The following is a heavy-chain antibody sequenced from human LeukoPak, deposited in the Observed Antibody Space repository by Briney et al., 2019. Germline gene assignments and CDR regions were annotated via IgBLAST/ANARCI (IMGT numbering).Heavy chain of an antibody. J-gene: IGHJ4*02. D-gene: IGHD5/OR15-5a*01. CDR1: AFTFARHW. CDR2: IRQDGGEK. V-gene: IGHV3-7*01. CDR3: ARLSGESTIYDY. Sequence: GGSLRLSCVASAFTFARHWMSWVRQAPGKPLEWVATIRQDGGEKYYLDSVKGRFIISRDNAGNSLSLQMDSLRVEDTAVYYCARLSGESTIYDYWGQGTLVAVSS.